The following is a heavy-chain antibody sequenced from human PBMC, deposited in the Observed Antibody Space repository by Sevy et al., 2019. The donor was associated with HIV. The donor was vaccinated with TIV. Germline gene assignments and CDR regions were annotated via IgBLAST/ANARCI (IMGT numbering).Heavy chain of an antibody. CDR2: INPDGSKI. J-gene: IGHJ4*02. CDR1: AINIRDYW. CDR3: VRAIQLAASY. D-gene: IGHD2-15*01. V-gene: IGHV3-7*02. Sequence: GGSLRLSCEASAINIRDYWMNWVRQAPGKGLEWVANINPDGSKIYYAGSVKGRFTISIDSAKNSVFLQMTSLRAEDTAVYYGVRAIQLAASYWGQGMLVTVSS.